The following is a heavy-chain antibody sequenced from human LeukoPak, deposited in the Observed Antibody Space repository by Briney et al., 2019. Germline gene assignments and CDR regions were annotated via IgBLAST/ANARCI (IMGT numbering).Heavy chain of an antibody. CDR3: AKDANYGGNSILFDY. D-gene: IGHD4-23*01. J-gene: IGHJ4*02. CDR1: GFTFRSYG. V-gene: IGHV3-30*18. Sequence: GRSLRLSCAASGFTFRSYGIHWVRQAPGKGLEWVAVISYDGSNKYYADSVKGRFTISRDNPKNTLYLQMNSLRAEDTAVYYCAKDANYGGNSILFDYWGQGTLVTVSS. CDR2: ISYDGSNK.